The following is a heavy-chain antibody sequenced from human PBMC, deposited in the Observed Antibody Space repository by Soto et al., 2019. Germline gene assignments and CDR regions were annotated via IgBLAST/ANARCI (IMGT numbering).Heavy chain of an antibody. J-gene: IGHJ5*02. CDR2: ISGSGDST. D-gene: IGHD2-2*01. V-gene: IGHV3-23*01. Sequence: TGGSLRLSCAASGFTFSSYAMNWVRQAPGKGLEWVSVISGSGDSTYYADSVKGRFTISRDNSKNTLYLQMNSLRAEDTAVYYCAKDPLDRSVVLVPAAMHGNWFDPWGQGTLVTVSS. CDR3: AKDPLDRSVVLVPAAMHGNWFDP. CDR1: GFTFSSYA.